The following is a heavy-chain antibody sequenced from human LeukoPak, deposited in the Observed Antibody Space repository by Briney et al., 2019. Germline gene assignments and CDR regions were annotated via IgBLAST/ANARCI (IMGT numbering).Heavy chain of an antibody. D-gene: IGHD6-19*01. CDR1: GFTLSSYR. CDR2: IGSSSSTI. CDR3: TRLSYSSGWGHGY. Sequence: PGGSLRLSCAVSGFTLSSYRMNWVRQAPGKGLEWISYIGSSSSTIYYTDSVKGRFTVSRDNAKNSLYLQMNSLRAEDTAVYYCTRLSYSSGWGHGYCGQGTLVTVSS. V-gene: IGHV3-48*01. J-gene: IGHJ4*02.